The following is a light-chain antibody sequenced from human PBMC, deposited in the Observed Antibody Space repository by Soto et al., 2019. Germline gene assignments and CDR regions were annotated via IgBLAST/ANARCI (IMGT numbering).Light chain of an antibody. V-gene: IGKV1D-12*01. CDR1: QGISRS. CDR3: QQADTFPIT. CDR2: AAS. Sequence: DIQMTQSPSSVSASVGDRVTISCQASQGISRSLAWYQQKPGKAPKLLIYAASSLQSGGPSRFSGSGFGTDFTLTISSLQPEDSAIYYCQQADTFPITFGQGTRLEI. J-gene: IGKJ5*01.